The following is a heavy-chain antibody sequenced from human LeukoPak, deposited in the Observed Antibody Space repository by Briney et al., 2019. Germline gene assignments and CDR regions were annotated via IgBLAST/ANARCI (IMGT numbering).Heavy chain of an antibody. CDR3: ARHAGYCTGGKCYSFYYFDY. J-gene: IGHJ4*02. CDR1: GYTFTNYW. Sequence: GESLKISCKASGYTFTNYWIGWVRHPPGKGLEWMGIIHPGDSETRDRTSFPGQDTMSVDESTSTAYLHWTSLKASDTAIYYCARHAGYCTGGKCYSFYYFDYWGQGTLVTVSS. V-gene: IGHV5-51*01. CDR2: IHPGDSET. D-gene: IGHD2-15*01.